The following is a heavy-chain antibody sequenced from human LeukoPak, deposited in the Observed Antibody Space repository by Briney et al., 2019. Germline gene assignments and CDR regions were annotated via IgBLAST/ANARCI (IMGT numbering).Heavy chain of an antibody. CDR2: IYYSGST. V-gene: IGHV4-59*08. J-gene: IGHJ3*02. CDR3: ARHMPYGDYGSVDAFDT. CDR1: GGSISSYY. D-gene: IGHD4-17*01. Sequence: SETLSLTCTVSGGSISSYYWSWIRQPPGKGLEWIGYIYYSGSTNYNPSLKSRVTISVDTSKNQFSLKLSSVTAADTAVYYCARHMPYGDYGSVDAFDTWGQGTMVTVSS.